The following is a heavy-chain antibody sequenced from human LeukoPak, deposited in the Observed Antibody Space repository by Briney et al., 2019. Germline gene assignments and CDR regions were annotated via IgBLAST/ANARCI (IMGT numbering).Heavy chain of an antibody. D-gene: IGHD3-22*01. CDR3: ATSIRDTMIVVVISDAFDI. CDR2: FDPEDGET. J-gene: IGHJ3*02. V-gene: IGHV1-24*01. CDR1: GYTLTELS. Sequence: ASVKVSCKVSGYTLTELSMHWVRQAPGKGLEWMGGFDPEDGETIYAQKFQGRVTMTEDTSTDTAYMELSSLRSEDTAVYYCATSIRDTMIVVVISDAFDIWGQGTMVTVSS.